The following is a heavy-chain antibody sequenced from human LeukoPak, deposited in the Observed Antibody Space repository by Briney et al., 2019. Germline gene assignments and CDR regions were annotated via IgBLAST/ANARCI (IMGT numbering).Heavy chain of an antibody. V-gene: IGHV1-46*03. CDR1: GYTFTSYY. Sequence: ASVKVSCKASGYTFTSYYMHWVRQAPGQGLEWMGIINPSGGSTSYAQKFQGRVTMTRDTSMSTVYMELSSLRSEDTAVYYCARKLTGGFLFDYWGQGTLVTVSS. D-gene: IGHD7-27*01. J-gene: IGHJ4*02. CDR2: INPSGGST. CDR3: ARKLTGGFLFDY.